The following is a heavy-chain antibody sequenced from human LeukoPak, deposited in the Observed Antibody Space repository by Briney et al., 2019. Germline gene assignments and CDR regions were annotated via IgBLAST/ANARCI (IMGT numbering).Heavy chain of an antibody. CDR3: ATLVVTAFYDY. CDR1: GGSISSSSYY. J-gene: IGHJ4*02. CDR2: IYYSGST. Sequence: SETLSLTCTVSGGSISSSSYYWGWIRQPPGKGLEWIGSIYYSGSTYYNPSLKSRVTISVDTSKNQFSLKLSSVTAADTAVYYCATLVVTAFYDYWGQGTLVTVSS. V-gene: IGHV4-39*01. D-gene: IGHD2-15*01.